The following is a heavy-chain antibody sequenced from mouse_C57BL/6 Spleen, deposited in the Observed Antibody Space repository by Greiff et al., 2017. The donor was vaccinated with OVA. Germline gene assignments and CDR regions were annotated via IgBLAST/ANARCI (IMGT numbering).Heavy chain of an antibody. CDR1: GFSFNTYA. D-gene: IGHD1-1*01. V-gene: IGHV10-1*01. CDR2: IRSKSNNYAT. J-gene: IGHJ1*03. CDR3: VRHPYYYGSRYWYFDV. Sequence: EVQLVESGGGLVQPKGSLKLSCAASGFSFNTYAMNWVRQAPGKGLEWVARIRSKSNNYATYYADSVKDRFTISRDDSESMLYLQMNNLKTEDTAMYYCVRHPYYYGSRYWYFDVWGTGTTVTVSS.